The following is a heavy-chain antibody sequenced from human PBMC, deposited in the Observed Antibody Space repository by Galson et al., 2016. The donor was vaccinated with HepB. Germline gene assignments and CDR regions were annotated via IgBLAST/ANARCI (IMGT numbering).Heavy chain of an antibody. D-gene: IGHD3-16*01. CDR1: GYSFTSYW. J-gene: IGHJ4*02. CDR3: ARQGAGWGGMEIDH. Sequence: QSGAEVKKPGESLRISCKASGYSFTSYWINWVRQMPGKGLEWMGRIDPTDSYTNYSPSFQGHVIIAADKSISTAYMQWSSLKASDTAMYYCARQGAGWGGMEIDHWGQGTLVTVSS. V-gene: IGHV5-10-1*01. CDR2: IDPTDSYT.